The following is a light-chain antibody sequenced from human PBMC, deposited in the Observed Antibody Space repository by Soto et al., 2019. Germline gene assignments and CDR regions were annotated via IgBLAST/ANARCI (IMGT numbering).Light chain of an antibody. V-gene: IGKV4-1*01. CDR1: QSVLYSSNNKNY. CDR2: WAS. CDR3: QQYYSTPPLT. Sequence: DIVMTQSPDSLAVSLGERATINCKSSQSVLYSSNNKNYLAWYQQKPGQPPKLLIYWASTRESGVPDRFSGSGSGTDVTHTISSRQAEDVAVYYCQQYYSTPPLTFGGGTKVEIK. J-gene: IGKJ4*01.